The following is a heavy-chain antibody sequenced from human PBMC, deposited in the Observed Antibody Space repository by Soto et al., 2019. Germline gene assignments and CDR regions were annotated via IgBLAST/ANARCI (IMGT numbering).Heavy chain of an antibody. CDR3: ARRYGSSFDY. CDR2: IYYDGST. V-gene: IGHV4-59*08. J-gene: IGHJ4*02. CDR1: GGSISSYY. D-gene: IGHD6-13*01. Sequence: SETLSLTCTFSGGSISSYYWSWIRQPPGKGLEWIGYIYYDGSTNYNPSLKSRVTISVDTSKNQFSLKLSSVTAADTAVYYCARRYGSSFDYWGQGTLVTVSS.